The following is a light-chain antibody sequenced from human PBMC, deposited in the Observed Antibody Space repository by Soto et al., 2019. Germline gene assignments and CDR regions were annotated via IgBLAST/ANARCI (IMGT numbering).Light chain of an antibody. J-gene: IGKJ2*01. Sequence: DIQLTQSPSFLSASVGDRVTITCRASQDINTFLAWYQQTPGKAPKFLIYAASTLQSGVPSRFSGSGSGTEFTLTITSLQPEDFATYYCQRLSRHPYTFGQGTKLEI. CDR3: QRLSRHPYT. V-gene: IGKV1-9*01. CDR2: AAS. CDR1: QDINTF.